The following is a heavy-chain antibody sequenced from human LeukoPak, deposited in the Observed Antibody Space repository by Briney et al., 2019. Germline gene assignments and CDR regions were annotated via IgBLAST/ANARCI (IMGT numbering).Heavy chain of an antibody. CDR1: GFTFSSYW. J-gene: IGHJ4*02. D-gene: IGHD6-19*01. CDR3: AKGPRQWLTPFDY. V-gene: IGHV3-7*01. Sequence: GGSLRLSCAASGFTFSSYWMSWVRQAPGKGLEWVANIKQDGSEKYYVDSVKGRFTISRDNAKNSLYLQMNSLRAEDTAVYYCAKGPRQWLTPFDYWGQGTLVTVSS. CDR2: IKQDGSEK.